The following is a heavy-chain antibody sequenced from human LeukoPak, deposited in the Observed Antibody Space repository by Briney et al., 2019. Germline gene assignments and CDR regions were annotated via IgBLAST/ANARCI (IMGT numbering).Heavy chain of an antibody. Sequence: SETLSLTCTVSGGSISSYYWSWIRQPPGKGLEWIGYIYYSGSTNYNPSLKSRVTISVDTSKNQFSLKLSSVTAADTAVYYCAISRWSGPVHDAFDIWGQGTMVTVSS. V-gene: IGHV4-59*12. CDR3: AISRWSGPVHDAFDI. CDR1: GGSISSYY. CDR2: IYYSGST. D-gene: IGHD3-3*01. J-gene: IGHJ3*02.